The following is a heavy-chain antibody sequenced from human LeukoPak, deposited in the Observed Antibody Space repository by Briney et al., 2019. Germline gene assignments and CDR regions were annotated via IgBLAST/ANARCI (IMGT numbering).Heavy chain of an antibody. Sequence: GGSLRLSCAASGFTFSSYAMSWVRQAPGQGREWVANIKTDGSENFYMASLKGRFSISRDNAKSTMYLQMNSLRADDTAVYYCVRFRRDYYYGLDVWGQGTTVIVSS. CDR3: VRFRRDYYYGLDV. V-gene: IGHV3-7*01. J-gene: IGHJ6*02. CDR1: GFTFSSYA. CDR2: IKTDGSEN.